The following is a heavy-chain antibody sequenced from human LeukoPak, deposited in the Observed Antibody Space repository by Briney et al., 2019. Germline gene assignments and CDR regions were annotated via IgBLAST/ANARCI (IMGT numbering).Heavy chain of an antibody. V-gene: IGHV1-18*01. J-gene: IGHJ4*02. CDR2: ISAYNGNT. Sequence: ASVKVSCKASGGTFSSYAISWVRQAPGQGLEWMGWISAYNGNTNYAQKLQGRVTMTTDTSTSTAYMELRSLRSDDTAVYYCARDSYGGNSALDYWGQGTLVTVSS. CDR1: GGTFSSYA. D-gene: IGHD4-23*01. CDR3: ARDSYGGNSALDY.